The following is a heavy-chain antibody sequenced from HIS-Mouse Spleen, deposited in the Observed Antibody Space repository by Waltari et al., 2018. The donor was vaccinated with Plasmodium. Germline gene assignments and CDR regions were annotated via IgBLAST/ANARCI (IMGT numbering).Heavy chain of an antibody. CDR1: GGSFSGYF. D-gene: IGHD3-9*01. J-gene: IGHJ3*02. V-gene: IGHV4-34*01. CDR3: ARAPIRDAFDI. Sequence: QVQLQQWGAGLLKPPETLSLTCAGYGGSFSGYFLDWIRQPPGKGLEGIGEINHSGSTNYNPSLKSRVTISVDTSKNQFSLKLSSVTAADTAVYYCARAPIRDAFDIWGQGTMVTVSS. CDR2: INHSGST.